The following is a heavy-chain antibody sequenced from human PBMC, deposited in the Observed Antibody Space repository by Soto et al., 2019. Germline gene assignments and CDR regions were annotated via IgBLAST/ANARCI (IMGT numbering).Heavy chain of an antibody. CDR1: ELNLSSNY. D-gene: IGHD3-10*01. Sequence: EVRLVESGGGLIQPGGSLRLSCAASELNLSSNYMTWVRQAPGKGLEWVSLIYSDGRTYHADSVKGRFTISRDDFRNTVYLQMNSLRAEDTAVYYCARAYGAGSYFCDYWGQGTPVTVSS. J-gene: IGHJ4*02. CDR3: ARAYGAGSYFCDY. CDR2: IYSDGRT. V-gene: IGHV3-53*01.